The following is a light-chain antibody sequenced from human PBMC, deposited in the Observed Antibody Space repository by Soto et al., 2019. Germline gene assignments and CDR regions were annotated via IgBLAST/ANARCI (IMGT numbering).Light chain of an antibody. CDR2: YYSDSDN. Sequence: QSVLTQPPSSSASPGESARLTCTLPSDNNVVDYDIYWYQQKPGRPPRYLLFYYSDSDNGQSSGVPSRFSGSKEASTNTWILLTSGLQYEDEADYCCLIWPSKALRVFGGGTKLTVL. CDR1: SDNNVVDYD. V-gene: IGLV5-37*01. J-gene: IGLJ3*02. CDR3: LIWPSKALRV.